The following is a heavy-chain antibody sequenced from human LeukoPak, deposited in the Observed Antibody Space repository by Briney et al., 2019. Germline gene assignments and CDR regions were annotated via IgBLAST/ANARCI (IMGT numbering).Heavy chain of an antibody. CDR2: IYPDDSDI. V-gene: IGHV5-51*01. J-gene: IGHJ4*02. D-gene: IGHD4-23*01. CDR3: ARLDYGGSEVVHY. Sequence: GESLKISCKGSGYNFPTYWIAWVRQMPGKGLEWMGIIYPDDSDIRYSPSFQGQVTISADKSINTAYLQWSRLKASDTAMFSCARLDYGGSEVVHYRGQGTLVTVSS. CDR1: GYNFPTYW.